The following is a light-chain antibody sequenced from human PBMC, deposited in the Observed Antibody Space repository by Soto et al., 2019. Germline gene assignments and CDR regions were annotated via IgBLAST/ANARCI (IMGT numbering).Light chain of an antibody. Sequence: QSALTQPASVSGSPGQSIAISCTGTSRDVGAYDYVSWYQHHPDKAPKLMIYEVSNRPSGVSDRFSGSKSVYTATLTISGLQAEDEADYYCASHTTSDTRVFGTGTKLTVL. CDR3: ASHTTSDTRV. V-gene: IGLV2-14*01. J-gene: IGLJ1*01. CDR1: SRDVGAYDY. CDR2: EVS.